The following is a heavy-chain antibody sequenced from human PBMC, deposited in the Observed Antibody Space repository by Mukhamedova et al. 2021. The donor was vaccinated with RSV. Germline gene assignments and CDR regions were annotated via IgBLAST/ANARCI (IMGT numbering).Heavy chain of an antibody. J-gene: IGHJ6*02. V-gene: IGHV3-48*03. D-gene: IGHD2-2*01. Sequence: GSNKYYADSVKGRFTISRDNAKNSLYLQMNSLRAEDTAVYYCARAQLLWYPGYGMDVWGQGTTVTVSS. CDR3: ARAQLLWYPGYGMDV. CDR2: GSNK.